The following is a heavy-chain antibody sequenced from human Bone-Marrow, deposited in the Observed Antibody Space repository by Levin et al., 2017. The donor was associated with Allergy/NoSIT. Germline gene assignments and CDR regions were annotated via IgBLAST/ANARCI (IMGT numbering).Heavy chain of an antibody. CDR1: GHTLSDLF. CDR2: SNPEDGET. Sequence: GESLKISCKVSGHTLSDLFIHWVRQAPGKGLEWMGGSNPEDGETGYPQIFQGRVTVSEDTSTDTAYLELSSLRSEHTAVYYCAVLALRGGFYFDFWGQGTLVTVSS. V-gene: IGHV1-24*01. J-gene: IGHJ4*02. CDR3: AVLALRGGFYFDF. D-gene: IGHD3-16*01.